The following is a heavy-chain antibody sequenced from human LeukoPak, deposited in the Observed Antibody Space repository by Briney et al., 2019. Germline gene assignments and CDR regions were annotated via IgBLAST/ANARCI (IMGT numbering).Heavy chain of an antibody. CDR2: ISYDGSNK. V-gene: IGHV3-30*03. Sequence: GGSLRLSCAASGFTFSSYGMHWVRQAPGKGLEWVAVISYDGSNKYYADSVKGRFTISRYNSKNSLYLQMNSLRAEDTAVYYCASGVIYYYYMDVWGKGTTVTVSS. CDR1: GFTFSSYG. CDR3: ASGVIYYYYMDV. D-gene: IGHD2-21*01. J-gene: IGHJ6*03.